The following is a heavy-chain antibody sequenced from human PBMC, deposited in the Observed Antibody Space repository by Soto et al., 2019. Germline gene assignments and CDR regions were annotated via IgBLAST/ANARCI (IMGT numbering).Heavy chain of an antibody. CDR2: INAGNGNT. Sequence: ASVKVSCKASGYTFTSYAMHWVRQAPGQRLEWMGWINAGNGNTKYSQKFQGRVTITRDTSASTAYMELSSLRSEDTAVYYCASTGKSYFDWEIGYYYYYGMDVWGQGTTVTVSS. CDR3: ASTGKSYFDWEIGYYYYYGMDV. J-gene: IGHJ6*02. CDR1: GYTFTSYA. V-gene: IGHV1-3*01. D-gene: IGHD3-9*01.